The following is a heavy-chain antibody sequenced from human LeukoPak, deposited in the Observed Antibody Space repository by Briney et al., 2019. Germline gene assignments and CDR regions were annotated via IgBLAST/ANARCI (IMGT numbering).Heavy chain of an antibody. CDR1: GFTFSSYS. CDR2: ISSSSSYI. Sequence: GGSLRLSCAASGFTFSSYSMNWVRQAPGKGLEWVSSISSSSSYIYYADSVKGRFTISRDNAKNSLYLQMNSLRAEDTAVYYCARKWLYYYDSSGYYYGSEYFQHWGQGTLVTASS. V-gene: IGHV3-21*01. D-gene: IGHD3-22*01. CDR3: ARKWLYYYDSSGYYYGSEYFQH. J-gene: IGHJ1*01.